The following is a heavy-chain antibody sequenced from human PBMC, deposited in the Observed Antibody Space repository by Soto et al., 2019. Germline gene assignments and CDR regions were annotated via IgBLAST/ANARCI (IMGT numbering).Heavy chain of an antibody. Sequence: EVQLLGSGGGLEQPGGSRRLSWAAPGFTFSSYAMSWVRQAPGKGLEGVSAIGGSGGSTYYADSVRGRFTISRDNSKNTLYLQMNSLRAEDTAVYYCANWNYGDYWEDAFDIWGQGTMVTVSS. D-gene: IGHD4-17*01. CDR3: ANWNYGDYWEDAFDI. CDR2: IGGSGGST. CDR1: GFTFSSYA. J-gene: IGHJ3*02. V-gene: IGHV3-23*01.